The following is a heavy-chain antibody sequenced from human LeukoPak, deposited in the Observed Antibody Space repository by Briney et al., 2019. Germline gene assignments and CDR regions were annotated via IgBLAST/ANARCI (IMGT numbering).Heavy chain of an antibody. CDR3: ARQDQSSGYYGAFDI. CDR1: GYSFTSYW. CDR2: IYPGDSDT. V-gene: IGHV5-51*01. D-gene: IGHD3-22*01. J-gene: IGHJ3*02. Sequence: GESLQISCKGSGYSFTSYWIGWVRQMPGKGLEWMGIIYPGDSDTRYSPSFQGQVTISADKSISTAYLQWSSLKASDTAMYYCARQDQSSGYYGAFDIWGQGTMVTVSS.